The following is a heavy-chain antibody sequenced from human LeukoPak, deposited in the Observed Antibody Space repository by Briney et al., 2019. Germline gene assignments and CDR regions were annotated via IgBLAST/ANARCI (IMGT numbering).Heavy chain of an antibody. Sequence: ASVEVSCKASGYTFTSYGISWVRQAPGQGLEWMGWISAYNGNTNYAQKLQGRVTMTTDTSTSTAYMELRSLRSDDTAVYYCARDRIAARREGPYYYYGMDVWGQGTTVTVSS. CDR3: ARDRIAARREGPYYYYGMDV. CDR1: GYTFTSYG. J-gene: IGHJ6*02. CDR2: ISAYNGNT. V-gene: IGHV1-18*01. D-gene: IGHD6-6*01.